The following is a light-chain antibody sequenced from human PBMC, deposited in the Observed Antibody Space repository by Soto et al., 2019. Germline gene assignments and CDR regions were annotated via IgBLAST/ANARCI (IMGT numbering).Light chain of an antibody. V-gene: IGKV1-5*03. J-gene: IGKJ2*01. Sequence: DIQMTQSPSTLSASIGDRVTITCRASRSIGDWLAWYQQRPGKAPRLLIYRASRLESGVPSRFSGSGSGTEFTLTISGLQPDDFASYYCQQYNTFSFTFGQGTKLGIK. CDR3: QQYNTFSFT. CDR1: RSIGDW. CDR2: RAS.